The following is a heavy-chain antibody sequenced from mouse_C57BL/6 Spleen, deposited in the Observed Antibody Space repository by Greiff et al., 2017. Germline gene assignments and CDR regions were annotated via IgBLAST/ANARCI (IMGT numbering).Heavy chain of an antibody. V-gene: IGHV1-53*01. CDR1: GYTFTSYW. D-gene: IGHD3-2*02. CDR3: ARSGTAQAGFAY. J-gene: IGHJ3*01. CDR2: INPSNGGT. Sequence: QVQLQQPGTELVKPGASVKLSCKASGYTFTSYWMHWVKQRPGQGLEWIGNINPSNGGTNYNEKFKSKATLTVDKSSGTAYMQLSSLTSEDSAVYYCARSGTAQAGFAYWGQGTLVTVSA.